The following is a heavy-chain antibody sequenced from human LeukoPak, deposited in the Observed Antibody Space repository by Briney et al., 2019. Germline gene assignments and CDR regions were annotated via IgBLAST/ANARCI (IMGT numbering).Heavy chain of an antibody. V-gene: IGHV3-30*14. J-gene: IGHJ4*02. CDR3: AIGGLTTIDY. CDR1: GFTFSSYA. CDR2: ISYDGSNK. D-gene: IGHD2-21*02. Sequence: GRSLRLSCAASGFTFSSYAMHWVRQAPGKGLEWVAVISYDGSNKYYADSVKGRFTISRDNSKNTLFLQMNSLRVEDTAVYYCAIGGLTTIDYWGQGTLVAVSS.